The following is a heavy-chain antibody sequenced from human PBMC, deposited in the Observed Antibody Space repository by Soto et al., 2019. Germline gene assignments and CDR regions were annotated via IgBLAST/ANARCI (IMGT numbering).Heavy chain of an antibody. CDR1: EFTFSSYA. J-gene: IGHJ6*02. V-gene: IGHV3-23*01. Sequence: GGSLRLSCAASEFTFSSYAMSWVRQAPGKGLEWVSGISGSGGSTYYADSVKGRFTISRDNSKNMLYLQMNSLRAEDTAVTYYEKPSQGAPYYYGMAVWGQGTTVPVSS. CDR3: EKPSQGAPYYYGMAV. CDR2: ISGSGGST.